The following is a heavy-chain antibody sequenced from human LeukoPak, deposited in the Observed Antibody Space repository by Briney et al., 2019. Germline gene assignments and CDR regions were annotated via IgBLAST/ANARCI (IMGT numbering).Heavy chain of an antibody. CDR3: ASYCSSTSCSKEYFQH. CDR2: IIPIFGTA. V-gene: IGHV1-69*05. J-gene: IGHJ1*01. D-gene: IGHD2-2*01. CDR1: GGTFSSYA. Sequence: ASVKVSCKASGGTFSSYAISWVRQAPGQGLEWMGGIIPIFGTANYAQKFQGRVTITTDESTSTAYMELSSLRSEDTAVYYCASYCSSTSCSKEYFQHWGQGTLVTVSS.